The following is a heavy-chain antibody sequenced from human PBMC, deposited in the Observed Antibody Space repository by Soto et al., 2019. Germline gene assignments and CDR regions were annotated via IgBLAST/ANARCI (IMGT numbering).Heavy chain of an antibody. CDR3: ARDKEDKAIASPYYYYGMDL. J-gene: IGHJ6*01. CDR1: GYTLTGYY. CDR2: INPNSGGT. Sequence: ASVKVSCKAAGYTLTGYYMHWVRQAPGQGLEWMGWINPNSGGTNYAQKFQGRVTMTRDTSISTAYMELSRLRSDDTAVYYCARDKEDKAIASPYYYYGMDLWGQGTRVNFSS. D-gene: IGHD5-18*01. V-gene: IGHV1-2*02.